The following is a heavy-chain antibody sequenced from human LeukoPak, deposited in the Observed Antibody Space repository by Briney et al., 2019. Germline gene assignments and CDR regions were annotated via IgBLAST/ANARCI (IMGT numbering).Heavy chain of an antibody. D-gene: IGHD6-13*01. CDR2: IIPILGIA. V-gene: IGHV1-69*04. Sequence: ASVKVSCKASRGTFSSYVISWVPQAPGPGLKWMGRIIPILGIANYAQKFQGRVTITADKSTSTAYMELSSLRPEDTAVYYCARVSPSSSWYDFDDYWGQGTLVTVSS. J-gene: IGHJ4*02. CDR1: RGTFSSYV. CDR3: ARVSPSSSWYDFDDY.